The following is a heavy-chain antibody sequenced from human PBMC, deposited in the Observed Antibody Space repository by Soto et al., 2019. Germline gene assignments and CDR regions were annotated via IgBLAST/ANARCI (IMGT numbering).Heavy chain of an antibody. V-gene: IGHV1-69*12. CDR1: GGTFSSYA. CDR2: IIPIFSTP. J-gene: IGHJ5*02. D-gene: IGHD3-22*01. CDR3: SRPIQYYFDTSAQSAWFDP. Sequence: QVQLVQSGAEVKKPGSSVKVSCKTSGGTFSSYAISWVRQAPGQGLEWMGGIIPIFSTPNYAQKFQGRVTITADESTSTAYMEFSSLRSEDTAVYYCSRPIQYYFDTSAQSAWFDPWGQGTLVTVSS.